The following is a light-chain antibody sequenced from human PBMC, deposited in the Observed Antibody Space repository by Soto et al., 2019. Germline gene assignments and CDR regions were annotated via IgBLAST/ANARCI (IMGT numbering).Light chain of an antibody. Sequence: QSVLTQPPSASGTPGQRVFISCSGSSSNIGGTNYAYWYQQLPGAAPKLLMHSNNLRPSGVPERISGSKSGTSASLAISGLRSDDEAVYYCASWDDSLGAVIFGGGTKVTVL. V-gene: IGLV1-47*02. CDR3: ASWDDSLGAVI. CDR2: SNN. CDR1: SSNIGGTNY. J-gene: IGLJ2*01.